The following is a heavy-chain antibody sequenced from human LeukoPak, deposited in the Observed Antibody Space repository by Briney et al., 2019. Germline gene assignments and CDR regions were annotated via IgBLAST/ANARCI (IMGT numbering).Heavy chain of an antibody. D-gene: IGHD2-2*01. Sequence: SETLSLTCAVYGGSFSGYYWSWIRQPPGKGLEWIGEINHSGSTNYNPSLKSRVTISVDTSKNQFSLKLSSVTAADTAVYYCARGLRYCSSTSCLAWFDPWGRGTLVTVSS. CDR2: INHSGST. CDR3: ARGLRYCSSTSCLAWFDP. V-gene: IGHV4-34*01. J-gene: IGHJ5*02. CDR1: GGSFSGYY.